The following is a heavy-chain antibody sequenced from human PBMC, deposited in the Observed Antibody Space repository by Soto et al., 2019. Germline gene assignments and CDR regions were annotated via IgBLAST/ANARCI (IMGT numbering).Heavy chain of an antibody. Sequence: QVQLVESGGGVVQPGRSLRLSCAASGFTFSSYAMHWVRQAPGKGLEWVAVISYDGSNKYYADSVKGRFTISRDNSKNTLYLQMNSLRAEDTAVYYCARDRMGLLWFGELGNYGMDVWGQGTTVTVSS. J-gene: IGHJ6*02. CDR3: ARDRMGLLWFGELGNYGMDV. V-gene: IGHV3-30-3*01. CDR2: ISYDGSNK. CDR1: GFTFSSYA. D-gene: IGHD3-10*01.